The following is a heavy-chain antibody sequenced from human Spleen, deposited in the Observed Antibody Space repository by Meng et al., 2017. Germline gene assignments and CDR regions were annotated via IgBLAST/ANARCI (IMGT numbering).Heavy chain of an antibody. V-gene: IGHV4-34*01. CDR3: ANRYYYDSSGYYLY. Sequence: GSLRLSCAVYGGSFSGYYWSWIRQPPGKGLEWIGEINHSGSTNYNPSLKSRVTISVDTSKNQFSLKLSSVTAADTAVYYCANRYYYDSSGYYLYWGQGTLVTVSS. D-gene: IGHD3-22*01. CDR2: INHSGST. J-gene: IGHJ4*02. CDR1: GGSFSGYY.